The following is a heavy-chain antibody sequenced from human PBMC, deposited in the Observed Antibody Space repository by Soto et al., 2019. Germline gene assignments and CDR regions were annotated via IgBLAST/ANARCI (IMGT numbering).Heavy chain of an antibody. CDR1: GFSFSGSA. CDR2: IRSKTNNYAT. Sequence: EVQLVESGGGLVQPRGSLKLSCVASGFSFSGSALHWVRQASGKGLEWIGRIRSKTNNYATAHAASVEGRFTVSRDDSENTAYLQMNSLTTEDTAVYYCTRHGVDYWGQGTLVTVSS. D-gene: IGHD3-3*01. J-gene: IGHJ4*02. V-gene: IGHV3-73*02. CDR3: TRHGVDY.